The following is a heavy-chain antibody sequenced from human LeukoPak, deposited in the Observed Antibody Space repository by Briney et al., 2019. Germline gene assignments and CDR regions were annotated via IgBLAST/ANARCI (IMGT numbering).Heavy chain of an antibody. D-gene: IGHD6-19*01. CDR2: MNPNSGNT. CDR3: ARLAISGWYRQLRIVDY. Sequence: ASVKVSCKASGYTFTSYDINWVRQATGQGLEWMGWMNPNSGNTGYAQKFQGRVTMTGNTSISTAYMELSSLRSEDTAVYYCARLAISGWYRQLRIVDYWGQGTLVTVSS. CDR1: GYTFTSYD. J-gene: IGHJ4*02. V-gene: IGHV1-8*01.